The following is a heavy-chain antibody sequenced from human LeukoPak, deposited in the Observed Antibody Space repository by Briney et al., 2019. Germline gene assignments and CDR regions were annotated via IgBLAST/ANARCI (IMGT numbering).Heavy chain of an antibody. V-gene: IGHV3-43D*03. CDR1: GFTFDDYA. J-gene: IGHJ4*02. D-gene: IGHD5-24*01. Sequence: GGSLRLSCAASGFTFDDYAMHWVRQAPGKGLEYLSLISWDGGRTYYADSVKGRFTISRDNSKNSLYLQMNSLRTEDTAFYYCTRGRGDVDNYSHGGYVAFDYWGQGTLVTVSS. CDR2: ISWDGGRT. CDR3: TRGRGDVDNYSHGGYVAFDY.